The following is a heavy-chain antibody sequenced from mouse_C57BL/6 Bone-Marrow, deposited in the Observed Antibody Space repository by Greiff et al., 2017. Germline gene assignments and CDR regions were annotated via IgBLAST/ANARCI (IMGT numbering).Heavy chain of an antibody. D-gene: IGHD4-1*01. V-gene: IGHV2-4*01. CDR3: GDWDEWFAY. Sequence: QVQLKQSGPGLVQPSQSLSITCTVSGFSLTSYGVHWVRQPPGKGLEWLGVIWSGGSTDYNAAFISSLGISKDNSNSQVFFKMNSRQADDTAIYYCGDWDEWFAYWGQGTLVTVSA. CDR2: IWSGGST. J-gene: IGHJ3*01. CDR1: GFSLTSYG.